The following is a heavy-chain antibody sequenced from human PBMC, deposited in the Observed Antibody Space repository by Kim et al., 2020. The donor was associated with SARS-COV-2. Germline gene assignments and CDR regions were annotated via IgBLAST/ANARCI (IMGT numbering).Heavy chain of an antibody. D-gene: IGHD5-18*01. Sequence: GGSLRLSCAASGFTFSSYSMNWVRQAPGKGLEWVSYISSSSSTIYYADSVKGRFTISRDNAKNSLYLQMNSLRDEDTAVYYCARDGRVDTAMVFYYYYGMDVWGQGTTVTVSS. CDR1: GFTFSSYS. V-gene: IGHV3-48*02. J-gene: IGHJ6*02. CDR2: ISSSSSTI. CDR3: ARDGRVDTAMVFYYYYGMDV.